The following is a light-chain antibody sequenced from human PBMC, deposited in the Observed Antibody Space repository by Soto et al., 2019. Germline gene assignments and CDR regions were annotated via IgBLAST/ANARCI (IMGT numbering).Light chain of an antibody. J-gene: IGKJ1*01. Sequence: DIQMTQSPSSLSASVGDRVTITCRASHTISNFLNWYQQKPGKAPNLLIYGASTLQSGVPSRFSGSGSGTEFTLTISSLQPEDFAVYYCQQYAVWPPQTFGQGTKVDIK. CDR2: GAS. V-gene: IGKV1-39*01. CDR3: QQYAVWPPQT. CDR1: HTISNF.